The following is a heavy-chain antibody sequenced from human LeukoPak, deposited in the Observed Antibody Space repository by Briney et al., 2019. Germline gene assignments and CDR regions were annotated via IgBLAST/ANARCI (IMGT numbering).Heavy chain of an antibody. J-gene: IGHJ4*02. CDR2: IYYSGST. CDR3: ARGWLPLKWGNVLDY. V-gene: IGHV4-59*01. Sequence: SETLSLTCTVSGGSISSYYWSWIRQPPGKGLEWIGYIYYSGSTNYNPSLKSRVTISVDTSKNQFSLKLSSVTAADTAVYYCARGWLPLKWGNVLDYWGQGTLVTVSS. D-gene: IGHD3-16*01. CDR1: GGSISSYY.